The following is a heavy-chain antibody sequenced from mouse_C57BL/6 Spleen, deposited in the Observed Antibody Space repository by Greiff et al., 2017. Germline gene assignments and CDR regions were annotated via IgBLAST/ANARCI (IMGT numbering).Heavy chain of an antibody. D-gene: IGHD1-1*01. J-gene: IGHJ1*03. CDR1: GYTFTDYY. CDR3: ARYCDGGRGVV. CDR2: INPNNGGT. Sequence: EVQLQQSGPELVKPGASVKLSCKASGYTFTDYYMHWVKQSHGQSLEWIGDINPNNGGTSYNQKFKCKATLTVDKSSSTAYMELRSLTSEDSAVYYCARYCDGGRGVVWGKGTTVTVSS. V-gene: IGHV1-26*01.